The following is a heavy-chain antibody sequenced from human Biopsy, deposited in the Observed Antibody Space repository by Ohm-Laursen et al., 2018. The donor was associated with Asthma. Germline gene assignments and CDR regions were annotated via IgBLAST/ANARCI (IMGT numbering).Heavy chain of an antibody. CDR1: GFTVSRDH. CDR2: IYSGGTS. Sequence: PRLSCTASGFTVSRDHMFWVRQAPGKGLEWVSVIYSGGTSHTADSVRGRFTISRDFSKNTLHLQMHSLRVEDTAVYYCARGDSSGWSHYYFDYWGQGTLVTVSS. D-gene: IGHD6-19*01. CDR3: ARGDSSGWSHYYFDY. V-gene: IGHV3-53*01. J-gene: IGHJ4*02.